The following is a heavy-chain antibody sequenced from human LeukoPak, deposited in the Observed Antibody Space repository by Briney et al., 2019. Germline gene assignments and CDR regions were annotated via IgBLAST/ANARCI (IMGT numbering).Heavy chain of an antibody. V-gene: IGHV4-59*01. Sequence: SETLSLTCTVSGGPIGSYYWSWIRQPPGKGLEWIGYIYYSGSTNYNPSLKSRVTISVDTSKNQFSLKLSSVTAADTAVYYCARDRRGSYPSGEYTWFDPWGQGTLVTVSS. CDR1: GGPIGSYY. CDR2: IYYSGST. J-gene: IGHJ5*02. CDR3: ARDRRGSYPSGEYTWFDP. D-gene: IGHD1-26*01.